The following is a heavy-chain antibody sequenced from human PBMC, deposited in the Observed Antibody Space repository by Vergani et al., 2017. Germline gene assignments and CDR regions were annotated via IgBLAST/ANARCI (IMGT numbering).Heavy chain of an antibody. CDR2: IIPTFATT. Sequence: QVQLVQSGAEVKKPGSSVKFSCKASGGTFISYVISWVRQAPGKGLEWMGRIIPTFATTNYAQKFQGRVTITADETTSTTYMELSSLRSEDTSMCYCGRLLTLDAYSASTGYYCMDVWGQGTTVTVSS. CDR1: GGTFISYV. V-gene: IGHV1-69*13. J-gene: IGHJ6*02. D-gene: IGHD1-26*01. CDR3: GRLLTLDAYSASTGYYCMDV.